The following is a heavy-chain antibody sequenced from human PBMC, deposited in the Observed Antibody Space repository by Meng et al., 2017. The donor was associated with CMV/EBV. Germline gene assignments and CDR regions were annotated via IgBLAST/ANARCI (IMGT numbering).Heavy chain of an antibody. Sequence: GESLKISCAASGFTFSSYAMHWVRQAPGKGLEWAAVISYDGSNKYYADSAKGRFTSSRDNSKNTLYLQMNSLRAEDTAVYYCARDPRLWVAGANPLYYFDYWGQGTLVTVSS. CDR3: ARDPRLWVAGANPLYYFDY. V-gene: IGHV3-30*04. CDR2: ISYDGSNK. CDR1: GFTFSSYA. J-gene: IGHJ4*02. D-gene: IGHD6-19*01.